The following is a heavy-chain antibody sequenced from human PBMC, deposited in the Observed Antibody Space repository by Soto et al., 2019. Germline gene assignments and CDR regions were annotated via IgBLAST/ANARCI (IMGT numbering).Heavy chain of an antibody. J-gene: IGHJ4*02. D-gene: IGHD2-21*02. CDR3: ARQRTSVVTQAYFDV. CDR2: IYYSGST. CDR1: GDSISSRSYY. Sequence: SWTLSLTCTVTGDSISSRSYYWGWIRQPPGKGLEWIGSIYYSGSTYNNPSLRSRVSMSIDTSKDQFSLKLKSVTAADTALYFCARQRTSVVTQAYFDVWGPGFLVTVSS. V-gene: IGHV4-39*01.